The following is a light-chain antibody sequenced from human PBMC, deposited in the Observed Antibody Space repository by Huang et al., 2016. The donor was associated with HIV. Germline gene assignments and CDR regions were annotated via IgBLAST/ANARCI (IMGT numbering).Light chain of an antibody. Sequence: DTVMTQSPLSLPVTPGEPASISCNSSQSLLHSNGYNYLDWYLQKPGQSPQLLIYLASNRGSGVPDRVSGSGSGTDFTLEISRVEAEDVAIYYCMQTLQTPRTFGQGTKVEIK. J-gene: IGKJ1*01. CDR2: LAS. CDR1: QSLLHSNGYNY. V-gene: IGKV2-28*01. CDR3: MQTLQTPRT.